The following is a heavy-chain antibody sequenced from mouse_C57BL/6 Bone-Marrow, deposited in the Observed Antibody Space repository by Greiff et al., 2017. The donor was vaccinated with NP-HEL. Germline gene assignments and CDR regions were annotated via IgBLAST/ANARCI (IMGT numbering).Heavy chain of an antibody. Sequence: EVMLQQSGPELVKPGASVKISCKASGYTFTDYYMNWVKQSHGKSLEWIGDINPNNGGTSYNQKFKGKATLTVDKSSSTAYMELRSLTSEDSAVYYCATMVTFAYWGQGTLVTVSA. D-gene: IGHD2-1*01. CDR2: INPNNGGT. CDR1: GYTFTDYY. CDR3: ATMVTFAY. V-gene: IGHV1-26*01. J-gene: IGHJ3*01.